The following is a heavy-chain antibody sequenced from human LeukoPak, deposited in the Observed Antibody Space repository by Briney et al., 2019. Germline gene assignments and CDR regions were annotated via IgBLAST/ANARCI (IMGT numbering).Heavy chain of an antibody. Sequence: SETLSLTCAAYGGSFSGSFSEYYWPCIRQTPGKGLEWIGEIHHSGSTNYTPSLKSRVTISVDTSKNQFSLKLNSLTAADTAVYYCATFRWGVGFEYWGQGTLATVSS. D-gene: IGHD3-16*01. CDR2: IHHSGST. J-gene: IGHJ4*02. V-gene: IGHV4-34*01. CDR3: ATFRWGVGFEY. CDR1: GGSFSGSFSEYY.